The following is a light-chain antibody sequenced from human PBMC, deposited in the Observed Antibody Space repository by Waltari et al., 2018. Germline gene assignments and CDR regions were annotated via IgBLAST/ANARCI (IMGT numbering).Light chain of an antibody. J-gene: IGLJ2*01. V-gene: IGLV3-1*01. Sequence: SYELTQPPSVSVSPGQTATITCSGERLGNQFVCWYQQKAGQAPLLVIYQDDKRSQDISERCSGANAGSTATLIISETQATDEADYFCQAGVGSNVVFGGGTKLTVL. CDR2: QDD. CDR3: QAGVGSNVV. CDR1: RLGNQF.